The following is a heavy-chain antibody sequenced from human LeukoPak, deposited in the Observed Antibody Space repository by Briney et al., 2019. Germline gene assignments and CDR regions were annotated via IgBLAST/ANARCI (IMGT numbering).Heavy chain of an antibody. D-gene: IGHD1-26*01. J-gene: IGHJ4*02. V-gene: IGHV1-69*05. Sequence: SVKVSCKASGGTFSSYAISWVRQAPGQGLEWMGRIIPIFGTANYAQKFQGRVTITTDESTSTAYMELSGLRSEDTAVYYCARDLGYSGSYVFDYWGQGTLVTVSS. CDR3: ARDLGYSGSYVFDY. CDR1: GGTFSSYA. CDR2: IIPIFGTA.